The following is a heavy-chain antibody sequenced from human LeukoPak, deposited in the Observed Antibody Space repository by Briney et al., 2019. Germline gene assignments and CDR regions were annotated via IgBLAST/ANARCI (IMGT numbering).Heavy chain of an antibody. Sequence: GGSLRLSCAASGFTVSRHWMHWVRQAPGKGLVWVSHINTAETITNYVDSVRGRFTISRDDAKNTLYLQMNILRAEDTAVYYCARNKLSSGLDYWGQGTLVTVSS. J-gene: IGHJ4*02. CDR3: ARNKLSSGLDY. D-gene: IGHD6-19*01. CDR1: GFTVSRHW. V-gene: IGHV3-74*01. CDR2: INTAETIT.